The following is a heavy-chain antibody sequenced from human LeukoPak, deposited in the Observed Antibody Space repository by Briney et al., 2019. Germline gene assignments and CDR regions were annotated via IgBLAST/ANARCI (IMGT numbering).Heavy chain of an antibody. J-gene: IGHJ4*01. V-gene: IGHV3-7*04. Sequence: GGSLRLSCAASGFSFSDYWMSWVRQAPGKGLEWVADIKHDGSETFYVDSVKGRFTVSRDSAQNTLFLQMNSLRPEDTAVYYCARAASGTSRDFWGHGTLVTVSS. CDR2: IKHDGSET. D-gene: IGHD6-13*01. CDR1: GFSFSDYW. CDR3: ARAASGTSRDF.